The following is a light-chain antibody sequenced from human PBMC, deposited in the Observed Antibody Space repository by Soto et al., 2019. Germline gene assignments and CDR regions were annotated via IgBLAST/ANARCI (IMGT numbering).Light chain of an antibody. CDR3: QQYSNWPLLS. CDR1: QSVGSN. Sequence: EVVLTQSPATLSVSPGAGATLSCRASQSVGSNLAWYQQKPGQTPRVLIYGASTRAIGIPARFSGSGFGTEFTLTISSLQSEDFVVYYCQQYSNWPLLSFXGGTKVDIK. V-gene: IGKV3-15*01. CDR2: GAS. J-gene: IGKJ4*01.